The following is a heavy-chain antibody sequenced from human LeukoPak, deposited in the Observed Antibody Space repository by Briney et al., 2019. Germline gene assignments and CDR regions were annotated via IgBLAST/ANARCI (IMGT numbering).Heavy chain of an antibody. Sequence: GGSLRLSCAASGFTFSSYWMSWVHQAPAKGLEWVANIKQDGSEKYYVDSVKGRFTISRDNAKNSLYLQMNSLRAEDTAVCYCARGVAGPRTLDIWGQGTLVTVSS. D-gene: IGHD6-19*01. CDR3: ARGVAGPRTLDI. CDR2: IKQDGSEK. V-gene: IGHV3-7*01. J-gene: IGHJ3*02. CDR1: GFTFSSYW.